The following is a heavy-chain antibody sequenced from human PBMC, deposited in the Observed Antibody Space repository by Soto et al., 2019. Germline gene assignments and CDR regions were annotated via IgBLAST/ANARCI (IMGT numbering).Heavy chain of an antibody. D-gene: IGHD1-26*01. V-gene: IGHV3-74*01. CDR3: IRDFGEVGSTAAFDI. CDR2: IHSDGSNT. CDR1: GFTFSNFW. J-gene: IGHJ3*02. Sequence: TGGSLRLSCAASGFTFSNFWMHWVRQAPGKGLIWVAHIHSDGSNTSYADFVKGRFTISRDNAKNTLYLQVNSLRAEDTAMYYCIRDFGEVGSTAAFDIWGRGTMVTVSS.